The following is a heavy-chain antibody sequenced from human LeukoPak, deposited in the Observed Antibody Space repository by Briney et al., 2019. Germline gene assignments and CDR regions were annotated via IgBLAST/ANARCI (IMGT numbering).Heavy chain of an antibody. CDR1: GGTFSSYA. D-gene: IGHD3-22*01. Sequence: SVKVSCKASGGTFSSYAISWVRQAPGQGLEWMGGIIPIFGTANYAQKFQGRVTITADESMSTAYMELSSLRSEDTAVYYCARDNGYYYDSSGYLDFQHWGQGTLVTVSS. J-gene: IGHJ1*01. CDR2: IIPIFGTA. V-gene: IGHV1-69*13. CDR3: ARDNGYYYDSSGYLDFQH.